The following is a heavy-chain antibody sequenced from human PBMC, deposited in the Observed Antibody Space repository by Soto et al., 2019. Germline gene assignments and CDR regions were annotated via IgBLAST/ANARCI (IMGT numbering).Heavy chain of an antibody. CDR2: ISGSGGST. V-gene: IGHV3-23*01. CDR1: GFTFSSYA. CDR3: AKDPDESCPPSSLIECYGMDV. D-gene: IGHD6-13*01. J-gene: IGHJ6*02. Sequence: EVQLLESGGGLVQPGGSLRLSCAASGFTFSSYAMSWVRQAPGKGLEWVSAISGSGGSTYYADSVKGRFTISRDNSKNTLYLQMNSLRAEDTAVYYCAKDPDESCPPSSLIECYGMDVWGQGTTVTVSS.